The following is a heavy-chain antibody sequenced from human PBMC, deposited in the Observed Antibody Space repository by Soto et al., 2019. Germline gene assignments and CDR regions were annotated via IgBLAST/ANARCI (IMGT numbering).Heavy chain of an antibody. V-gene: IGHV3-11*01. CDR3: ARVGCSGGSCSTRGNYYYGMDV. Sequence: PWGSLRLSCAASGFTFSDYYMSWIRQAPGKGLEWVSYISSSGSTIYYADSVKGRFTISRDNAKNSLYLQMNSLRAEDTAVYYCARVGCSGGSCSTRGNYYYGMDVWGQGTTVTVSS. CDR1: GFTFSDYY. CDR2: ISSSGSTI. J-gene: IGHJ6*02. D-gene: IGHD2-15*01.